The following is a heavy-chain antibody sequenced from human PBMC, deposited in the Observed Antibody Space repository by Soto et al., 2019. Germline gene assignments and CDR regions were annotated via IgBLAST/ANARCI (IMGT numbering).Heavy chain of an antibody. V-gene: IGHV4-34*01. CDR2: INHSGST. Sequence: TLSLTCAVYGGSFSGYYWSWIRQPPGKGLEWIGEINHSGSTNYNPSLKSRVTISVDTSKNQFSLKLSSVTAADTAVYYCARGGLHLYSSGYYYYYGMDVWGQGTTVTVSS. J-gene: IGHJ6*02. CDR1: GGSFSGYY. CDR3: ARGGLHLYSSGYYYYYGMDV. D-gene: IGHD3-22*01.